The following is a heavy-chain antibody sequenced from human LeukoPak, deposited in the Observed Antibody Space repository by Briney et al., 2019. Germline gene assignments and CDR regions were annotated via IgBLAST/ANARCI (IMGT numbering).Heavy chain of an antibody. J-gene: IGHJ4*02. CDR1: GSTFTSSA. Sequence: SVKVSCKASGSTFTSSAVQWVRQARGQRLEWIGWIVVGSGNTNYAQKFQERVTITRGMSTSTACMELSSLRSEDTAVYYCAAGLSDILTGYYDYWGQGTLVTVSS. CDR3: AAGLSDILTGYYDY. CDR2: IVVGSGNT. V-gene: IGHV1-58*01. D-gene: IGHD3-9*01.